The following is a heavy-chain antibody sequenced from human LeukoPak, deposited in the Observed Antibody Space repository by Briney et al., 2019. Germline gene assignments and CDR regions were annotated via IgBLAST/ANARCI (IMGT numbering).Heavy chain of an antibody. CDR1: GFTFSDYW. CDR3: ARVGAWELQRVFDY. CDR2: IKQGGSES. D-gene: IGHD1-26*01. J-gene: IGHJ4*02. V-gene: IGHV3-7*01. Sequence: GGSLRLSCAASGFTFSDYWMTWVRQLPGKGLEWVANIKQGGSESYYVDSVKGRFTISRDNAKNSLYLQMDSLGVEDTAVYYCARVGAWELQRVFDYWGQGTLVTVSS.